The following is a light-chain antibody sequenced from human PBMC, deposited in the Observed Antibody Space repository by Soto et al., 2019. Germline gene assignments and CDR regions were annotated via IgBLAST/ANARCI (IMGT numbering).Light chain of an antibody. CDR2: GAS. J-gene: IGKJ4*01. CDR3: QQYGSSKLT. CDR1: QSVSNNY. V-gene: IGKV3-20*01. Sequence: EIGVANSACTLSLSHGERAPLSCRASQSVSNNYLAWYQQKPGQAPRLLIYGASNRATGIPDRFSGSGSGTDFTLTSSRLEHEDFAVYYCQQYGSSKLTFGGGTKVDIK.